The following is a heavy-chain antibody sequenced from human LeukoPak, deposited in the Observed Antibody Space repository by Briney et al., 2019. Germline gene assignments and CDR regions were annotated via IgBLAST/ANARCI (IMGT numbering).Heavy chain of an antibody. CDR2: IRSKANSYAT. D-gene: IGHD5-18*01. V-gene: IGHV3-73*01. Sequence: GGSLKLSCAASGFTFSGSAMHWVRQASGKGLEWVGRIRSKANSYATAYAASVKGRFTISRDDSKNTAYLQMNSLKTEDTAVYYCTRPQIRGYSYDFDYWGQGTLVTVSS. CDR1: GFTFSGSA. J-gene: IGHJ4*02. CDR3: TRPQIRGYSYDFDY.